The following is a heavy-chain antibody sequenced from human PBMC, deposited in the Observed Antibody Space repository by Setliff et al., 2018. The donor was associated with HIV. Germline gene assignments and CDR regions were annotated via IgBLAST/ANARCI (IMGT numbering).Heavy chain of an antibody. D-gene: IGHD3-16*01. CDR2: VYYTGRP. Sequence: LSLTCAVSGGSISGTTFYWGWVRQSPEGGLEWIGSVYYTGRPFYNPSLKTRVNISVDSSRDQFSLKLTSATVADSAIYFCARQGLWGSYFNYWGRGTLVTVSS. V-gene: IGHV4-39*01. J-gene: IGHJ4*02. CDR1: GGSISGTTFY. CDR3: ARQGLWGSYFNY.